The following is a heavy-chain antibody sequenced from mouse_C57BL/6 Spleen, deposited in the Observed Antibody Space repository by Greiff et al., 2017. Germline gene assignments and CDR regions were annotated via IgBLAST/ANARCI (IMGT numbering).Heavy chain of an antibody. CDR2: INPSNGGT. CDR1: GYTFTSYW. CDR3: VTGPISIYYYCSSSSDAMDY. V-gene: IGHV1-53*01. Sequence: QVQLQQPGTELVKPGASVKLSCKASGYTFTSYWMHWVKQRPGQGLEWIGNINPSNGGTNYNEKFKSKATLTVDKSSSTAYMQLSSLTSEDSAVYYCVTGPISIYYYCSSSSDAMDYWGQGTSVTVSS. J-gene: IGHJ4*01. D-gene: IGHD1-1*01.